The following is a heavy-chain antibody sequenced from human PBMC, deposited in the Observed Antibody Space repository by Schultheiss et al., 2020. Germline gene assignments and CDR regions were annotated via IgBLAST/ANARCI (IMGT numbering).Heavy chain of an antibody. CDR2: IYHSGST. CDR1: GGSISSYY. Sequence: SETLSLTCTVSGGSISSYYWSWIRQPPGKGLEWIGEIYHSGSTNYNPSLKSRVTISVDKSKNQFSLKLSSVTAADTAVYYCARAVVPAAPYNWFDPWGQGTLVTVSS. J-gene: IGHJ5*02. V-gene: IGHV4-59*12. D-gene: IGHD2-2*01. CDR3: ARAVVPAAPYNWFDP.